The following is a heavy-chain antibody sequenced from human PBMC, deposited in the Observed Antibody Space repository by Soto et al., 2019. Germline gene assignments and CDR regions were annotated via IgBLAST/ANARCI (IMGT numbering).Heavy chain of an antibody. CDR2: FDPEDGET. Sequence: QVQLVQSGAEVKKPGASVKVSCKVSGYTLTELSMHWVRQAPGKGLEWMGGFDPEDGETIYAQKFQGRVTMSEDRSTDTAYIELSRLRSEDTAVYYCATVGDYGRLYYYGTDVWGQVPTVTVS. CDR3: ATVGDYGRLYYYGTDV. CDR1: GYTLTELS. D-gene: IGHD4-17*01. V-gene: IGHV1-24*01. J-gene: IGHJ6*02.